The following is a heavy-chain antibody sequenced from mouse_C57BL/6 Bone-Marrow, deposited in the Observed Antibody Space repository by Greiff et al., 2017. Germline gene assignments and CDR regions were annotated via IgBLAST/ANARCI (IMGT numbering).Heavy chain of an antibody. Sequence: VQLQQSGPELVKPGASVKISCKASGYTFTDYYMNWVKQSHGKSLEWIGDINPNNGGTSYNQKFKGKATLTVDKSSSTAYMELRSLTSEDSAVYYCARSDPRGSSWFAYWGQGTLVTVSA. CDR2: INPNNGGT. J-gene: IGHJ3*01. CDR1: GYTFTDYY. D-gene: IGHD1-1*01. V-gene: IGHV1-26*01. CDR3: ARSDPRGSSWFAY.